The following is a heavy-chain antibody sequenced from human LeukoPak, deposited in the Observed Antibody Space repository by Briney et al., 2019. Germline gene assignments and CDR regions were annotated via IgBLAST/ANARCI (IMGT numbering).Heavy chain of an antibody. CDR3: ASNREGVSRGSGSYSDY. Sequence: ASVKVSCKASGYTFTSYAMHWVRQAPGQRLEWMGWINAGNGNTKYSQKFQGRVTITADESTSTAYMELSSLRSEDTAVYYCASNREGVSRGSGSYSDYWGQGTLVTVSS. CDR1: GYTFTSYA. V-gene: IGHV1-3*01. J-gene: IGHJ4*02. D-gene: IGHD3-10*01. CDR2: INAGNGNT.